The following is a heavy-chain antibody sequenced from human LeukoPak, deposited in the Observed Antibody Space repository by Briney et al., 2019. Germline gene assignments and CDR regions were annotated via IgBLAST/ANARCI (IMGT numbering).Heavy chain of an antibody. Sequence: SETLTLTCSVSGGSISSYYWSWIREPAGKGLEWIGRIYSSGSTNYNPSLKSRVTMSVDTSKNQFSLKLSSVTGADTAVDYCARDQTRCLEWLTAFDPWGQGTLVTVSS. D-gene: IGHD3-3*01. CDR1: GGSISSYY. V-gene: IGHV4-4*07. J-gene: IGHJ5*02. CDR3: ARDQTRCLEWLTAFDP. CDR2: IYSSGST.